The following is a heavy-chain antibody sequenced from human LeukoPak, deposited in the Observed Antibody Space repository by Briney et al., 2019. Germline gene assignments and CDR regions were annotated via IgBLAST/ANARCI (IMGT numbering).Heavy chain of an antibody. CDR2: FDPEDGET. J-gene: IGHJ4*02. V-gene: IGHV1-24*01. CDR3: ATRGYSYGYYGY. CDR1: GYTLTELS. Sequence: ASVKVSCKVSGYTLTELSMHWVRQAPGKGLEWMGGFDPEDGETIYAQKFQGRVTMTEDTSTDTAYMELSSLRSDDTAVYYCATRGYSYGYYGYWGEGALGTVSS. D-gene: IGHD5-18*01.